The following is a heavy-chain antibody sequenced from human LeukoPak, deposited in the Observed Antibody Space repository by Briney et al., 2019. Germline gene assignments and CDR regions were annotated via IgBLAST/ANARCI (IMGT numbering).Heavy chain of an antibody. D-gene: IGHD3-22*01. V-gene: IGHV1-2*02. Sequence: ASVKVSCKASGYTFTGYYMHWVRQAPGQGLEWMGWINPNSGGTNYAQKFQGRVTMTRDTSISTAYMELSRLRSDDTAVYYCARDLGGGSGYYYYYYYYYMDVWGKGTTVTVSS. CDR1: GYTFTGYY. CDR2: INPNSGGT. J-gene: IGHJ6*03. CDR3: ARDLGGGSGYYYYYYYYYMDV.